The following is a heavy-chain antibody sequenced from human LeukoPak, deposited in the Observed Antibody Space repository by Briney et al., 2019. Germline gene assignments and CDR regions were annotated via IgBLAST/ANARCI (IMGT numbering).Heavy chain of an antibody. D-gene: IGHD4-17*01. V-gene: IGHV4-59*08. J-gene: IGHJ4*02. CDR2: IYYTGST. CDR3: ARAGTNLGDYDY. Sequence: SETLSLTCTISGGSISSYYWSWIRQPPGKGLEWIGYIYYTGSTNHNPSLKSRVTTSADTSKNEFSLKLSSVTAADTAVYYCARAGTNLGDYDYWGQGTLVTVSS. CDR1: GGSISSYY.